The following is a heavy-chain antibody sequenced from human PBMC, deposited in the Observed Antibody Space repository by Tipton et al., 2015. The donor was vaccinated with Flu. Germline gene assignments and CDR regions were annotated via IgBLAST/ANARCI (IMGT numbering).Heavy chain of an antibody. J-gene: IGHJ5*02. V-gene: IGHV4-34*01. CDR3: ARGPESIVGATGGWFDP. D-gene: IGHD1-26*01. CDR1: GGSFSGYY. Sequence: TLPLTCAVYGGSFSGYYWSWIRQPPGKGLEWIGEINHSGSTNYNPSLKSRVTISVDTSKNQFSLKLSSVTAADTAVYYCARGPESIVGATGGWFDPWGQGTLVTVSS. CDR2: INHSGST.